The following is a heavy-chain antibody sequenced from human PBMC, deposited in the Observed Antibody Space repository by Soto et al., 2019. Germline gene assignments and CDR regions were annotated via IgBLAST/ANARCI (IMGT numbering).Heavy chain of an antibody. D-gene: IGHD7-27*01. Sequence: GGSLRLSCAASGFTFSSYGMHWVRQAPGKGLEWVAVIWYDGSNKYYADSVKGRFTISRDNSKNTLYLQMNSLRAEDTAVYYCAVSGDYYYGMDVWGQGTTVTVSS. V-gene: IGHV3-33*01. CDR2: IWYDGSNK. J-gene: IGHJ6*02. CDR1: GFTFSSYG. CDR3: AVSGDYYYGMDV.